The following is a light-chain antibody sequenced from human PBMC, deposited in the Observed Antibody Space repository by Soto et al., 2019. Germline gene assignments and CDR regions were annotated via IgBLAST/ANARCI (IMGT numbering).Light chain of an antibody. J-gene: IGLJ2*01. V-gene: IGLV4-69*01. CDR2: LNRDGSH. Sequence: QPVLTQSHSAAASLGPSVKLTFTLSSGHSNYSIAWHQQQPEKGPRYLMKLNRDGSHSKGDGIPNRFSGSSSGAERYLTISSLQSEDEADSYCQNGGTCLVIFGGGTKL. CDR3: QNGGTCLVI. CDR1: SGHSNYS.